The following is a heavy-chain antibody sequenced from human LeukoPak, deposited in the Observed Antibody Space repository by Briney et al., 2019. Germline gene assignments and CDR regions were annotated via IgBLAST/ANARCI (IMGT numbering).Heavy chain of an antibody. D-gene: IGHD6-19*01. V-gene: IGHV1-2*02. J-gene: IGHJ4*02. CDR3: ATLRRSGWYICD. CDR2: INPDSGGT. CDR1: GYTFTVYY. Sequence: ASVKVSCKASGYTFTVYYMHWVRQAPGQGLEWMGWINPDSGGTKYAEKFQGRVTMTRDTSITTAYMDLSSLRSDDTAMYYCATLRRSGWYICDWGQGTLVTVSS.